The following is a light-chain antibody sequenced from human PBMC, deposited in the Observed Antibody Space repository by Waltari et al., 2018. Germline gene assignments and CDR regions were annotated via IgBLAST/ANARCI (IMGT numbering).Light chain of an antibody. Sequence: QSVLTQPPSVSAAPGQRVTISCSGGSSNIGNNYVSWYRQFPGTAPQLLSYEDSERPSGIPGRFSGSKSGTSATLDSTGLQAGDEADYYCGTWDSSLSGAVFGGGTHLTVL. V-gene: IGLV1-51*02. CDR1: SSNIGNNY. CDR2: EDS. CDR3: GTWDSSLSGAV. J-gene: IGLJ7*01.